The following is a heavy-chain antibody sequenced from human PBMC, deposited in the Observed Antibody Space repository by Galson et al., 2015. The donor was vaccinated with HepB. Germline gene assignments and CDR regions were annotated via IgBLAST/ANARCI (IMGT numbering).Heavy chain of an antibody. CDR1: GFTFEDYT. CDR2: ISWNSRDI. CDR3: AKGDLFCTNGVCFARSPSYYYGMDV. D-gene: IGHD2-8*01. J-gene: IGHJ6*02. Sequence: SLRLSCAASGFTFEDYTLHWVRQVPGKGLEWVSGISWNSRDIAYVDSVKGRFTISRDNARNSLYLEMNSLKTEDTAVYYCAKGDLFCTNGVCFARSPSYYYGMDVWGQGTPVTVSS. V-gene: IGHV3-9*01.